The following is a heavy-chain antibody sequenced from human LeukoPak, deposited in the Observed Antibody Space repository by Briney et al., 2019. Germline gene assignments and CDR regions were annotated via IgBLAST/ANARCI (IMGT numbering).Heavy chain of an antibody. V-gene: IGHV3-7*03. D-gene: IGHD5-18*01. CDR1: GFTFSAYW. CDR2: IHQDGNEK. J-gene: IGHJ2*01. Sequence: PGGSLRLSCAASGFTFSAYWMSWVRQAPGKGLERVANIHQDGNEKYYVDSVKGRFTISRDNAKNSLYLQMNSLRAEDTAVYYCARDRRRVSSYFGYFDLWGRGTLVTVSS. CDR3: ARDRRRVSSYFGYFDL.